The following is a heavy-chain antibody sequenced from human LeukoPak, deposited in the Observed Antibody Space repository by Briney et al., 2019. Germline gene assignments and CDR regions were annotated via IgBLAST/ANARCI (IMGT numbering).Heavy chain of an antibody. D-gene: IGHD6-6*01. CDR2: INHSGST. J-gene: IGHJ6*03. CDR1: GGSFSGYY. Sequence: SETLSLTCAVYGGSFSGYYWSWIRQPPGKGLEWIGEINHSGSTNYNPSLKSRVTISVDTSKNQFPLKLSSVTAADTAVYYCARAGYSSSLYYYYYMDVWGKGTTVTVSS. CDR3: ARAGYSSSLYYYYYMDV. V-gene: IGHV4-34*01.